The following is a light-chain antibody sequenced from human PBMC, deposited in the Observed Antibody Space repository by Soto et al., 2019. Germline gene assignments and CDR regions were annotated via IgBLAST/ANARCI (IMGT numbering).Light chain of an antibody. J-gene: IGLJ1*01. V-gene: IGLV2-8*01. CDR2: EVS. CDR3: SSYVGGNNYV. Sequence: QSALTQPPSASGSPGQSVTISCTGTSSDVGGYNYVSWYQQHPGKAPKLMIYEVSKRPSGVPDRFSGSKSGNTASLTVSGLQAEDEADYYCSSYVGGNNYVFATGTQLTVL. CDR1: SSDVGGYNY.